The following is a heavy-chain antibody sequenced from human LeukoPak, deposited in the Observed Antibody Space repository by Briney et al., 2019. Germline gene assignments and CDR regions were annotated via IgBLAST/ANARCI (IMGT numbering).Heavy chain of an antibody. J-gene: IGHJ4*02. CDR3: VKDVFSSSYD. Sequence: PGGSLRLSCSASRFSFSAYGMHWVRQAPGKGLEWVAFIHYDRSSEYYAESVRGRFTISRDNSKYTLYLEMNSLRPDDSAVYYCVKDVFSSSYDWGQGTLVTVSS. V-gene: IGHV3-30*02. D-gene: IGHD6-6*01. CDR2: IHYDRSSE. CDR1: RFSFSAYG.